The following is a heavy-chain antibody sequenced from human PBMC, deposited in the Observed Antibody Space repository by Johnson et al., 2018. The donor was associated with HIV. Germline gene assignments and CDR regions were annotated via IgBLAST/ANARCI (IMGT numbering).Heavy chain of an antibody. D-gene: IGHD2-2*01. CDR3: ARVGEYCSSTSCSGAFDI. CDR1: GFTFNSYW. CDR2: ISWNSGSI. J-gene: IGHJ3*02. V-gene: IGHV3-9*01. Sequence: EVQLVESGGGLVQPGGSLRLSCVASGFTFNSYWMTWVRQAPGTGLEWVSGISWNSGSIGYADSVKGRFTISRDNAKNSLYLQMNSLRAEDTALYYCARVGEYCSSTSCSGAFDIWGQGTMVTVSS.